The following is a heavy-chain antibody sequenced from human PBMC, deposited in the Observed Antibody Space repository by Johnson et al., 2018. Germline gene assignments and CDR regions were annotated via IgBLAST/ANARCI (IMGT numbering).Heavy chain of an antibody. J-gene: IGHJ6*04. CDR2: ISSGVSNK. CDR1: GFSFTSYA. Sequence: QVQLVECGGGVVQPGTSLRLSCVASGFSFTSYAMHWVRQAPGKGLEWVAIISSGVSNKHYPDSVKGRFTVSRDNSKNTLYLQMNSLRPEDTAVYYCARDPAEDVWGKGTTVTVSS. V-gene: IGHV3-30-3*01. CDR3: ARDPAEDV.